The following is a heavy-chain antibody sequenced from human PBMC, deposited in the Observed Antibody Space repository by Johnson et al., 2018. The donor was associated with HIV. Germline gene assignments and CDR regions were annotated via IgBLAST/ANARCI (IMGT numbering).Heavy chain of an antibody. CDR2: IGTAGDT. CDR1: GFTFSSYA. D-gene: IGHD3-22*01. CDR3: ARGSSYYYDSSGSDAFDI. V-gene: IGHV3-13*01. Sequence: EMQLVEFGGELVQPGGSLRLSCAASGFTFSSYAMHWVRQATGKGLEWVSAIGTAGDTSYPGSVKGRFTISRENAKNSLYLQMNSLRAGDTAVYYCARGSSYYYDSSGSDAFDIWGQGTMVTVSS. J-gene: IGHJ3*02.